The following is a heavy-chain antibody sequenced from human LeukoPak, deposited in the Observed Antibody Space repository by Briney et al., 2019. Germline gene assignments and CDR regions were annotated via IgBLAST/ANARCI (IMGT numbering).Heavy chain of an antibody. CDR1: GFTFSSYW. CDR3: ARESTYDSSGYYYRHTYDY. D-gene: IGHD3-22*01. CDR2: IKQDGSEK. J-gene: IGHJ4*02. Sequence: PGGSLRLSCAASGFTFSSYWMSWVRQAPGKGLEWVANIKQDGSEKYYVDSVKGRFTISRDNAKNSLYPQMNSLRAEDTAVYYCARESTYDSSGYYYRHTYDYWGQGTLVTVSS. V-gene: IGHV3-7*01.